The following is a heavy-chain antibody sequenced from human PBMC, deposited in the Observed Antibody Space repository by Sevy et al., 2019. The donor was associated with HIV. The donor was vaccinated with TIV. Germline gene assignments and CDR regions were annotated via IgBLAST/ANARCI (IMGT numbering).Heavy chain of an antibody. D-gene: IGHD1-20*01. V-gene: IGHV4-61*01. Sequence: SETLSLTCTVSGGSVSSGSYYWGWIRQPPGKGLEWIGYIYYSGSTNYNPSLKSRVTISVDTSKNQFSLKLSSVTAADTAVYYCARAPRSRRRYNWKIDAFDIWGQGTMVTVSS. J-gene: IGHJ3*02. CDR1: GGSVSSGSYY. CDR3: ARAPRSRRRYNWKIDAFDI. CDR2: IYYSGST.